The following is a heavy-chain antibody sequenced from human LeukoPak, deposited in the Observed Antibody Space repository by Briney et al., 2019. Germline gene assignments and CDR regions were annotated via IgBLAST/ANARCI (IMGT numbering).Heavy chain of an antibody. CDR3: ASSNRGYGSSWSFDY. D-gene: IGHD6-13*01. CDR1: GYTFTSYG. Sequence: ASVKVSCKASGYTFTSYGISWVRQAPGQGLQWMGWISAYNGNTNYAQKLQGRVTMTTDTSTSTAYMELRSLRSDDTAVYYCASSNRGYGSSWSFDYWGQGTLVTVSS. J-gene: IGHJ4*02. CDR2: ISAYNGNT. V-gene: IGHV1-18*01.